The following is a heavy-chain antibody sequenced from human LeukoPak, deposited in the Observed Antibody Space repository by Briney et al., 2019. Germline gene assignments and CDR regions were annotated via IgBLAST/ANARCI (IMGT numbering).Heavy chain of an antibody. Sequence: SETLSLTCTVSGGSISSRYWSWIRQPPGKGLEWIGYIYYSGGTNYNPSLKSRVTISVDTSKNQCSLKLSSVTAADTAVYYCAIERESNWFDPWGQGTLVNVSS. CDR3: AIERESNWFDP. CDR2: IYYSGGT. CDR1: GGSISSRY. J-gene: IGHJ5*02. V-gene: IGHV4-59*11.